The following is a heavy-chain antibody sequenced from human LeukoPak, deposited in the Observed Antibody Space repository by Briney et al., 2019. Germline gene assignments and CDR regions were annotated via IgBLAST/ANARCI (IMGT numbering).Heavy chain of an antibody. CDR2: ISGTSSYI. J-gene: IGHJ6*04. CDR1: GFTFNTYS. CDR3: SRSSMVRGIMDYYYGMDV. D-gene: IGHD3-10*01. V-gene: IGHV3-21*01. Sequence: GESLRLSCAASGFTFNTYSMNWVRQTPGKGLEWVSSISGTSSYIYYADSVKGRFTISRDNAKNSLYLQMNSLRAEDTAVYYCSRSSMVRGIMDYYYGMDVWGKGTTVTVSS.